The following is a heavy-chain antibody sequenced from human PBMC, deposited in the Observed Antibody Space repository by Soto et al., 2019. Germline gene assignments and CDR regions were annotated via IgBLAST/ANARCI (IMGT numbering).Heavy chain of an antibody. Sequence: PGGSLRLSCAASGFTFSNYAMNWVRQAPGKGLEWVSGISGNGGSTYYADSVKGRFTISRDNSKNTLYLQMNSLRAEDTAVYYCASPYIPYDILTGYDYWGQGTLVTVSS. CDR3: ASPYIPYDILTGYDY. V-gene: IGHV3-23*01. D-gene: IGHD3-9*01. CDR1: GFTFSNYA. J-gene: IGHJ4*02. CDR2: ISGNGGST.